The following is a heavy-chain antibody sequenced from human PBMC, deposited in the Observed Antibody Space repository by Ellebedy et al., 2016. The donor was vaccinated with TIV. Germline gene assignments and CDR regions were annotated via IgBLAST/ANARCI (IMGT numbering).Heavy chain of an antibody. CDR1: GYTFTGYY. V-gene: IGHV1-2*04. Sequence: ASVKVSCKASGYTFTGYYMHWVRQAPGQGLEWMGWINPNSGGTNYAQKFQGWVTMTRDTSISTAYMELSRLRSDDTAVYYCARGRSPIAVAFSGVLDAFDIWGQGTMVTVSS. J-gene: IGHJ3*02. D-gene: IGHD6-19*01. CDR2: INPNSGGT. CDR3: ARGRSPIAVAFSGVLDAFDI.